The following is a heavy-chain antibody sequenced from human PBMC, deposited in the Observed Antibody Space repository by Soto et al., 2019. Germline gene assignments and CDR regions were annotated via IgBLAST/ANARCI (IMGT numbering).Heavy chain of an antibody. CDR2: INHSGST. Sequence: PWETLSLTCAVYGGSFSGYYWSWIRQPPGKGLEWIGEINHSGSTNYNPSLKSRVTISVDTSKNQFSLKLSSVTAADTAVYYCARGLDYYCSGGSCLPPRPWYFDYWGQGTLVTVSS. D-gene: IGHD2-15*01. CDR3: ARGLDYYCSGGSCLPPRPWYFDY. V-gene: IGHV4-34*01. CDR1: GGSFSGYY. J-gene: IGHJ4*02.